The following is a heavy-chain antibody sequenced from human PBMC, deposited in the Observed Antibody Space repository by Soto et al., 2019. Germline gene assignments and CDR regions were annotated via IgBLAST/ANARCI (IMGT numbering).Heavy chain of an antibody. CDR2: INPKSGGT. V-gene: IGHV1-2*04. CDR1: GYSFTDYH. Sequence: ASVKVSCKASGYSFTDYHIHWVRQAPGQGLEWLGRINPKSGGTSTAQKFQGWVTMTTDTSISTASMELTRLTSDDTAIYYCARGDSTDCSNGVCSFFYNHDMDVWGRGTTVTVSS. J-gene: IGHJ6*02. CDR3: ARGDSTDCSNGVCSFFYNHDMDV. D-gene: IGHD2-8*01.